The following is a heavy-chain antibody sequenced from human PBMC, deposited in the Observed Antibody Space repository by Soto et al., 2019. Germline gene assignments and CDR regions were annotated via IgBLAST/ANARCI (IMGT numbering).Heavy chain of an antibody. V-gene: IGHV4-31*03. D-gene: IGHD6-6*01. CDR3: ARGGTEHSSSHKYGFDV. CDR2: VYYRGGA. Sequence: SETLSLTCTVSGGSISTGTYNWTWIRQLPGKGLEWIGNVYYRGGAYYNPSLQSRVTISLDTSKTQFSMKLKSVNAADTAVYYCARGGTEHSSSHKYGFDVWGQGNTGT. J-gene: IGHJ6*02. CDR1: GGSISTGTYN.